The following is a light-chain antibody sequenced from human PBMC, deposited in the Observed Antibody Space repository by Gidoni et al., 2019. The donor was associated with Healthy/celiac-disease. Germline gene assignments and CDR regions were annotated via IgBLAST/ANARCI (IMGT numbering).Light chain of an antibody. Sequence: DIQMTQSPSSLSASVEDRVTITCRASQSISSYLNWYQQKPGQAPKLLIYATSSLHSGVPSRFSGSGSGTDFTLTISSLQPEDFATYYCQQSDSIPRTFXXXTKVEIK. CDR2: ATS. CDR1: QSISSY. J-gene: IGKJ1*01. V-gene: IGKV1-39*01. CDR3: QQSDSIPRT.